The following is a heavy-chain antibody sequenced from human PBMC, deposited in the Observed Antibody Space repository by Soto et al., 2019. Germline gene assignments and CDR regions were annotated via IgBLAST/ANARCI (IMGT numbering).Heavy chain of an antibody. J-gene: IGHJ5*02. Sequence: QPGGSLRLSCAASGFTFDDYAMHWVRQAPGKGLEWVSGISWNSGSIGYADSVKGRFTISRDNAKNSLYLQMNSLRAEDTALYYCAKDGGSNWDRLNWFDPWGQGT. D-gene: IGHD3-16*01. CDR1: GFTFDDYA. CDR3: AKDGGSNWDRLNWFDP. V-gene: IGHV3-9*01. CDR2: ISWNSGSI.